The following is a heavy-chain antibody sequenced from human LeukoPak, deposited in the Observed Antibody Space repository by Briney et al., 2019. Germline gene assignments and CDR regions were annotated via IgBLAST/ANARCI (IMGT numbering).Heavy chain of an antibody. D-gene: IGHD2-15*01. J-gene: IGHJ3*02. Sequence: GGSLRLSCAASGFTFSSYAMNWVRQVPGKGLVWVSRINSDGSGTTYADSVKGRFTISRDNAKNTLFLQMNSLRAEDTAVYYCARSSRYCSGGSCPDAYDIWGQGTMVTVSS. CDR3: ARSSRYCSGGSCPDAYDI. V-gene: IGHV3-74*01. CDR2: INSDGSGT. CDR1: GFTFSSYA.